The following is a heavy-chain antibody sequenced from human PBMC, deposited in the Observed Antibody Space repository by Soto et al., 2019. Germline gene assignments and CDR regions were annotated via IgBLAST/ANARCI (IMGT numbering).Heavy chain of an antibody. J-gene: IGHJ4*02. V-gene: IGHV3-30*18. CDR2: ITYVGSST. D-gene: IGHD3-10*01. CDR3: AKDQMGRGWRTLDS. Sequence: QVQMVESGGGVVQPGTSLRLSCVVTGLTFSGYGIHWVRQAPGKGLEWVADITYVGSSTYYADAVKGRFTVSRDNSKNILYLQMTSLRGDDTAMYYCAKDQMGRGWRTLDSWGQGTLVIVSS. CDR1: GLTFSGYG.